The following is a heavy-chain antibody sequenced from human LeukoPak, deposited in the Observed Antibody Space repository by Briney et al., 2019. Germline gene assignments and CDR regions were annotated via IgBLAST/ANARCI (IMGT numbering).Heavy chain of an antibody. CDR2: IRYDGSNK. CDR3: ANLYDSSGYYSLAFDI. CDR1: GFTFSSYG. Sequence: GGSLRLSCAASGFTFSSYGMHWVRQAPGKGLEWVAFIRYDGSNKYYADSVKGRFTISRDNSKNTLYLQMNSLRAEDTAVYYCANLYDSSGYYSLAFDIWGQGTMVTVSS. V-gene: IGHV3-30*02. J-gene: IGHJ3*02. D-gene: IGHD3-22*01.